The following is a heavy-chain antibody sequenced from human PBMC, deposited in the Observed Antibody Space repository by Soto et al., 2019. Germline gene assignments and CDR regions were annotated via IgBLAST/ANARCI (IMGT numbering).Heavy chain of an antibody. V-gene: IGHV4-39*01. J-gene: IGHJ6*02. CDR1: GGSISSSSYY. CDR2: IYYSGST. CDR3: ASLPIAAAGTYYYYGMDV. Sequence: SETLSLTCTVSGGSISSSSYYWGWIRQPPGKGLEWIGSIYYSGSTYYNPSLKSRVTISVDTSKNQFSLKLSSVTAADTAVYYCASLPIAAAGTYYYYGMDVWGQGTTVTVSS. D-gene: IGHD6-13*01.